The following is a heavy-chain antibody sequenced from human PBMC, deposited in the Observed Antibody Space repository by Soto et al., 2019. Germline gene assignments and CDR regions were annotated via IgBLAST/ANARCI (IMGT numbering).Heavy chain of an antibody. D-gene: IGHD2-8*01. V-gene: IGHV4-4*07. CDR2: IYPSGST. J-gene: IGHJ6*02. Sequence: TLSLTCTVSGGSISRFCWRWIRQPSGKGLEWIGRIYPSGSTNYSPSPKSRVTMSVDTSKNQLSLKLSSVTAADTAVYYCARGEIGNGYGMDVWGQGTTVTVSS. CDR1: GGSISRFC. CDR3: ARGEIGNGYGMDV.